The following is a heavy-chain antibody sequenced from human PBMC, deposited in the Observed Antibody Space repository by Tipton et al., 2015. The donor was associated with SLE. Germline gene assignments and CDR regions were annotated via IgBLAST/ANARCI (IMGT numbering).Heavy chain of an antibody. V-gene: IGHV4-59*01. CDR1: GGSFSGYY. CDR3: ARDQVGVGDFDY. CDR2: IHHSGST. J-gene: IGHJ4*02. D-gene: IGHD3-16*01. Sequence: TLSLTCADYGGSFSGYYWSWIRQPPGKGLEWIGYIHHSGSTNYNPSLQSRVTISRDPSKNQFYLKLISATAADTAVYYCARDQVGVGDFDYWSQGTLVTVSS.